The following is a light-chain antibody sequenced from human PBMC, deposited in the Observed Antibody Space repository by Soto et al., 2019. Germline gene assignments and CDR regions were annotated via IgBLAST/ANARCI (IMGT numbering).Light chain of an antibody. CDR3: FTYANRRWL. J-gene: IGLJ3*02. CDR1: SSDVGVSNL. V-gene: IGLV2-23*02. CDR2: EVS. Sequence: QSALTQPASVSGSPGQSITISCTGSSSDVGVSNLVSWYQQHPGKAPKLIIYEVSQRPSGVSNRFSGSKSGNTASLTISGVQADDGGDYYCFTYANRRWLFGAGTKLTVL.